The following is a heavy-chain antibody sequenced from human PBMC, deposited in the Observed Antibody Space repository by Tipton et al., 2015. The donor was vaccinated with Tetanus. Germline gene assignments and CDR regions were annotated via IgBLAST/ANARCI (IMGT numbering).Heavy chain of an antibody. CDR3: ARANSGHYYLDS. CDR2: MNPYTGNT. CDR1: GDTFTLSD. D-gene: IGHD1-26*01. J-gene: IGHJ4*02. Sequence: QSGPEVKKPGASVRVSCKASGDTFTLSDINWVRQAPGQGLEWMGWMNPYTGNTGYAQKFQGRVTMTRNTSIRTAYMELSSLTSEDTAVYYCARANSGHYYLDSWGQGTLVTVSS. V-gene: IGHV1-8*02.